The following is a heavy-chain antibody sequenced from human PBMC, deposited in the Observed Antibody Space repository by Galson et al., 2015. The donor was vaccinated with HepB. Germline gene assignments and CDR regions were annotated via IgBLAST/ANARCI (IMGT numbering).Heavy chain of an antibody. V-gene: IGHV3-64*02. CDR2: ISSNGGST. D-gene: IGHD6-19*01. Sequence: SLRLSCAASGFTFSSYAMNWVRQAPGKGLEYVSAISSNGGSTYYADSVKGRFTITRDNSKNTLYLEMGSLRAEDMAVYYCARGQRGHSSGCYYFDYWGQGTLVTVSS. J-gene: IGHJ4*02. CDR1: GFTFSSYA. CDR3: ARGQRGHSSGCYYFDY.